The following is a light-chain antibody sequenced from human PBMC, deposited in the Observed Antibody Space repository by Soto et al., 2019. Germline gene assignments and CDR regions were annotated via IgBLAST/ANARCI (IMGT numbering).Light chain of an antibody. V-gene: IGKV1-5*01. CDR2: DAS. CDR3: QQYYSYPLT. Sequence: DIQMTQSPSTLSASVGDRVTITCRARQSISIWLAWYQQKPGKAPKLLIYDASILESGVPSRFSGSGSGTDFTLTISCLQSEDFATYYCQQYYSYPLTFGGGTKVDIK. J-gene: IGKJ4*01. CDR1: QSISIW.